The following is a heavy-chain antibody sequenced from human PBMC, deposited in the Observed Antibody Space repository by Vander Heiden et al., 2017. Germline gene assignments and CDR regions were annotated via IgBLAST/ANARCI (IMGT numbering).Heavy chain of an antibody. J-gene: IGHJ4*02. CDR3: AIACYFDSSGYSPS. Sequence: QVQLVQSGAEVKKPGSSVKVSCKASGGTFSSYAISWVRQAPGQGLEWMGGIIPILGIANYAQKVQGRVTITADKSTSTAYMELRRMRSQDTAVYYFAIACYFDSSGYSPSWGQGTLVTVYS. CDR1: GGTFSSYA. V-gene: IGHV1-69*10. D-gene: IGHD3-22*01. CDR2: IIPILGIA.